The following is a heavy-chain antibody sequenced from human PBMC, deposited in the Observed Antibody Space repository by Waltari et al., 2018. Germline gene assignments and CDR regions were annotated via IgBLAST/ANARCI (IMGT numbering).Heavy chain of an antibody. J-gene: IGHJ4*02. V-gene: IGHV1-2*02. D-gene: IGHD2-21*02. CDR3: ARGGGYGGDSVDDY. CDR2: INTNKGVT. CDR1: GYTFTVTL. Sequence: QVHLFQSGSEVKKPGASVKLSCKAAGYTFTVTLLHWVRQAPGHGLEWMGWINTNKGVTDREKKFQGRVTMTRDTSISTAYMEVTDLKFDDTAVYYCARGGGYGGDSVDDYWDQGTLVTVSS.